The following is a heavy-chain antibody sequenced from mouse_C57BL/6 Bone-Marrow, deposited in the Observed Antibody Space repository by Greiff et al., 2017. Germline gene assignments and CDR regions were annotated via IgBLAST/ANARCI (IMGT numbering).Heavy chain of an antibody. D-gene: IGHD1-1*01. CDR1: GYTFTSYW. J-gene: IGHJ1*03. CDR2: IYPGSGST. V-gene: IGHV1-55*01. Sequence: QVQLQQPGAELVKPGASVKMSCKASGYTFTSYWITWVKQRPGQGLEWIGDIYPGSGSTNSNEKFKSKATLTVDTSSSTAYMQLSSLASADSAVYYCARRGAYYYGSSYFWYFDVWGTGTTVTVSS. CDR3: ARRGAYYYGSSYFWYFDV.